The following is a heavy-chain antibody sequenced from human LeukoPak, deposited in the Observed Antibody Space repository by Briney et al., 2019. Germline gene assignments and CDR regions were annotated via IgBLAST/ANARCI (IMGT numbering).Heavy chain of an antibody. J-gene: IGHJ4*02. Sequence: ASVKVSCKASGYTFTGYYMYWVRQAPGQGLEWMGWINPNSGGTNYAQKFQGRVTTTRDTSISTAYMELSRLRSDDTAVYYCAREGGRGNYYAYWGQGTLVTVSS. CDR2: INPNSGGT. CDR1: GYTFTGYY. D-gene: IGHD1-26*01. V-gene: IGHV1-2*02. CDR3: AREGGRGNYYAY.